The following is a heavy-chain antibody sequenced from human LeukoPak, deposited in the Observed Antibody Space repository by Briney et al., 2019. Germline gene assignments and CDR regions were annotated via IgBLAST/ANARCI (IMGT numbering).Heavy chain of an antibody. Sequence: SETLSLTCTVSGGSISSHYWSWIRQPPGKGLEWIGYIYYSGSTNYNPSLKSRVTISVDTSKNQFSLKLSSVTAADTAVYYCARGHVSSGWYWFDPWGQGTLVTVSS. V-gene: IGHV4-59*11. CDR1: GGSISSHY. D-gene: IGHD6-19*01. CDR2: IYYSGST. CDR3: ARGHVSSGWYWFDP. J-gene: IGHJ5*02.